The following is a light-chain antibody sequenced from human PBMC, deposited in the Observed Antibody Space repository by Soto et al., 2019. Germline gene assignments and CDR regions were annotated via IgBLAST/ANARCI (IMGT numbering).Light chain of an antibody. V-gene: IGKV1-5*03. CDR1: QSITSS. CDR2: KAS. Sequence: DIQMTQSPSTLSASVGDRVTITCRASQSITSSLAWYQQKPGKAPKLLIYKASNLESGVPSRFTGSGSGTEFTLTISSLQPDDFASYYCQQYNSYTSWTFGQGTKVDIK. CDR3: QQYNSYTSWT. J-gene: IGKJ1*01.